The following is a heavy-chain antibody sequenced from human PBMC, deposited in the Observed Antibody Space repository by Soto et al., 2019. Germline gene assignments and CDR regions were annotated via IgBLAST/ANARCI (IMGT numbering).Heavy chain of an antibody. D-gene: IGHD5-18*01. V-gene: IGHV3-48*03. CDR3: AREPQLWSHFDY. J-gene: IGHJ4*02. CDR1: GFTFSSYE. Sequence: PGGSLRLSCAASGFTFSSYEMNWVRQAPGKGLEWVSYISSSGSTIYYADSVKGRFTISRDNAKNSLYLQMNSLRAEDTAVYYCAREPQLWSHFDYWGQGTLVTVSS. CDR2: ISSSGSTI.